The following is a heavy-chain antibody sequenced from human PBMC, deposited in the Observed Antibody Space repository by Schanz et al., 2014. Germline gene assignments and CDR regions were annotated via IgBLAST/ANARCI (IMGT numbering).Heavy chain of an antibody. D-gene: IGHD6-19*01. CDR3: ARGGYSSGWYDRDIAHFDY. CDR2: INVGNGNM. CDR1: GYTFTSYS. Sequence: QVQLVQSWAEVKGPGASVKVSCTASGYTFTSYSMHWVRQAPGQGLEWMGWINVGNGNMKYSQKFQGRVTITRDTSASTVYMELTSLRSDDTAVYYCARGGYSSGWYDRDIAHFDYWGQGTLVTVSS. V-gene: IGHV1-3*01. J-gene: IGHJ4*02.